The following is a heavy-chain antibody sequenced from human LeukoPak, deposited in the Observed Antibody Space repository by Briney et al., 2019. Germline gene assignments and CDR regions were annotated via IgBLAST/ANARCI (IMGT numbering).Heavy chain of an antibody. Sequence: SETLSLTCTVSGGSISSNSYYWGWIRQPPGKGLEWIGSIYYSGSTYYNPSLKSRVTISVDTSKNQFSLKLSSVTAADTAVYYCARGGGVDPWGQGTLVTVSS. CDR2: IYYSGST. J-gene: IGHJ5*02. CDR1: GGSISSNSYY. V-gene: IGHV4-39*01. CDR3: ARGGGVDP. D-gene: IGHD3-16*01.